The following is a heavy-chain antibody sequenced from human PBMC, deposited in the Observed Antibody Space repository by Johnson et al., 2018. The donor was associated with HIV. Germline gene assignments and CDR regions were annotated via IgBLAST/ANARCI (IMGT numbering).Heavy chain of an antibody. D-gene: IGHD6-13*01. CDR3: VKGIDSSSWDVFDI. CDR1: GFTVSSNS. J-gene: IGHJ3*02. CDR2: NCSGGRT. V-gene: IGHV3-66*01. Sequence: VQLVESGGALVQPGGSLRLSCAASGFTVSSNSMTWVRQAPGKGLEWVSGLNCSGGRTGYADSVRGRFTISRDKSKNTLYRQMKSLRAEDTGVYYCVKGIDSSSWDVFDIWGQGTMFTVHS.